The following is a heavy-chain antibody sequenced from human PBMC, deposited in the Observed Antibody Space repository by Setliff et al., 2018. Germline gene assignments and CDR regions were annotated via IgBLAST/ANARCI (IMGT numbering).Heavy chain of an antibody. CDR2: IYYSGST. CDR3: ARHPSSGSYYGGSIFYFDD. Sequence: SETLSLTCRVSGGSISGGNYYWGLIRQPPGKGLEWIATIYYSGSTYSNPSLKSRLIISVDAPDNQFSVKLSSVTAADTAVYYCARHPSSGSYYGGSIFYFDDWGPGILSPSPQ. CDR1: GGSISGGNYY. D-gene: IGHD1-26*01. V-gene: IGHV4-39*01. J-gene: IGHJ4*02.